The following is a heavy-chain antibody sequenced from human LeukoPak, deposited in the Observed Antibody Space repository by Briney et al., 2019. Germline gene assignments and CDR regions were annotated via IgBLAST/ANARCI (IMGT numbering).Heavy chain of an antibody. CDR2: RDYGGTT. CDR3: ASHLCTGGSCPDHFDY. V-gene: IGHV4-39*01. D-gene: IGHD2-15*01. Sequence: SETLSLTCAISGGSIISSNSYWGWIRQPPGRGLEWIWSRDYGGTTCDSPAPKTRVTISLHPSKNHFSLKLRSGTPTESAVYYCASHLCTGGSCPDHFDYWGQGTLVTVSS. CDR1: GGSIISSNSY. J-gene: IGHJ4*02.